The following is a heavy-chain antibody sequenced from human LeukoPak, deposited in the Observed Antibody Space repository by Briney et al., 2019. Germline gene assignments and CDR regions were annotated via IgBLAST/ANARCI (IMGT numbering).Heavy chain of an antibody. V-gene: IGHV4-61*02. CDR1: GDSISSGDYY. J-gene: IGHJ3*02. CDR2: ISSSGST. D-gene: IGHD3-22*01. CDR3: ARGPYSYDSSGAFDI. Sequence: SETLSLTCTVSGDSISSGDYYWSWIRQPAGKGLEWIGRISSSGSTNYNPSLKSRVAISVDTSKNQFSLKLSSVTATDTAVYFCARGPYSYDSSGAFDIWGQGTMVTVSS.